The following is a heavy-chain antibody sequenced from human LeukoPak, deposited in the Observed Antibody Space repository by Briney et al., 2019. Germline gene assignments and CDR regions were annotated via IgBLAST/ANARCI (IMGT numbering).Heavy chain of an antibody. CDR2: INHGGHT. CDR3: ARRGAGLDWFDP. J-gene: IGHJ5*02. Sequence: PSETLSLTCTVSGGSISSSSFFWGWVRQTPGGSLEWIGSINHGGHTYYNASLRSRITMFVDTSMNQFSLSLGSLTAADTAVYYCARRGAGLDWFDPWGPGTLVTVSS. CDR1: GGSISSSSFF. V-gene: IGHV4-39*01. D-gene: IGHD5-12*01.